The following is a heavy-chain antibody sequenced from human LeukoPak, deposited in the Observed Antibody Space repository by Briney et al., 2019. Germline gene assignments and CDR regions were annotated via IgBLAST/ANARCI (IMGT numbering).Heavy chain of an antibody. CDR2: ISAYNGNT. J-gene: IGHJ5*02. V-gene: IGHV1-18*01. CDR1: GYTFTSYG. D-gene: IGHD2-15*01. Sequence: GASVKVSCKASGYTFTSYGISWVRQAPGQGLEWMGWISAYNGNTNYAQKFQGRVTITADESTSTAYMELSSLRSEDTAVYYCAREDRDIVVVVARRFGGICWFDPWGQGTLVTVSS. CDR3: AREDRDIVVVVARRFGGICWFDP.